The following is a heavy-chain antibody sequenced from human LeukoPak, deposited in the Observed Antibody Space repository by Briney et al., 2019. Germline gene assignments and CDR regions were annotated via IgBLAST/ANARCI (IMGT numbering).Heavy chain of an antibody. CDR1: GFTLSDYF. Sequence: GGSLRLSCAASGFTLSDYFMIWVRQIPAKGLQWVAYMSKTGATIQYEDAVKGRFTISRDNAQNALFLQMNSLRVVDSGMYFCAREYASGTNFDLWGQGTLVTVSS. D-gene: IGHD2-15*01. CDR3: AREYASGTNFDL. V-gene: IGHV3-11*01. CDR2: MSKTGATI. J-gene: IGHJ4*02.